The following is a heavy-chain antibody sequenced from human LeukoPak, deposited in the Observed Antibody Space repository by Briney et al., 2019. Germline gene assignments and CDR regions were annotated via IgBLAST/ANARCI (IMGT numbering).Heavy chain of an antibody. V-gene: IGHV3-30-3*01. CDR1: GFTFSSYA. D-gene: IGHD6-19*01. CDR2: ISYDGSNK. J-gene: IGHJ4*02. CDR3: AKGLKGYSSGWYFGY. Sequence: GGSLRLSCAASGFTFSSYAMHWVRQAPGKGLEWVAVISYDGSNKYYADSVKGRFTISRDNSKNTLYLQMNSLRAEDTAVYYCAKGLKGYSSGWYFGYWGQGTLVTVSS.